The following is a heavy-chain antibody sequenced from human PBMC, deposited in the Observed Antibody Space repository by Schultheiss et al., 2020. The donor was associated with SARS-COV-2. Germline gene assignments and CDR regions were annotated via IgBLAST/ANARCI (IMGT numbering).Heavy chain of an antibody. D-gene: IGHD6-13*01. CDR3: ARHPPWYSRLFDY. CDR1: GGSISSGGYY. CDR2: IYHSGST. Sequence: SETLSLTCTVSGGSISSGGYYWSWIRQHPGKGLEWIGEIYHSGSTNYNPSLKSRVTISVDKSKNQFSPKLSSVTAADTAVYYCARHPPWYSRLFDYWGQGTLVTVSS. V-gene: IGHV4-31*03. J-gene: IGHJ4*02.